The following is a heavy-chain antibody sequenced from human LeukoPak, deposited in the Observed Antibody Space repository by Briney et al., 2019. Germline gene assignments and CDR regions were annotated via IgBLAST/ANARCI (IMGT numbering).Heavy chain of an antibody. CDR1: GFTFSSYS. Sequence: GASLRPSCAASGFTFSSYSIKSGRQPPGRGLGLVSSISSSSSYIDYADSVKGRFTISRDNAKHSLYLQMNSLRAEDTAVYYCARDRVAAAGPPDYWGEGTLVTVSS. CDR2: ISSSSSYI. V-gene: IGHV3-21*01. J-gene: IGHJ4*02. CDR3: ARDRVAAAGPPDY. D-gene: IGHD6-13*01.